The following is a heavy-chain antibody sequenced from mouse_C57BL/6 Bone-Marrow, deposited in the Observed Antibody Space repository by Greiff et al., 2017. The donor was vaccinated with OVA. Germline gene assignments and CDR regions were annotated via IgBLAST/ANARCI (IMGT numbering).Heavy chain of an antibody. D-gene: IGHD1-1*02. V-gene: IGHV3-6*01. CDR3: ARGVGWGNY. Sequence: EVKLEESGPGLVKPSQSLSLTCSVTGYSITSGYYWNWIRQFPGNKLEWMGYISYDGSNNYNPSLKNRISITRDTSKNQFFLKLNSVTTEDTATYYCARGVGWGNYWGQGTTLTVSS. CDR1: GYSITSGYY. CDR2: ISYDGSN. J-gene: IGHJ2*01.